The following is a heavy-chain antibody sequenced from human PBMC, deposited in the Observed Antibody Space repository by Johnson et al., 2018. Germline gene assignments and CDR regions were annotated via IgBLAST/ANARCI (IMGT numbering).Heavy chain of an antibody. D-gene: IGHD1-1*01. Sequence: VQLVESGGGLVQPGGSLRLSCAASGFTFSSYSMNWVRQAPGKGLEWVSYISSSSGYIYYADPVKGRFTISRDNAKNSLYVQMNSLRAEDTAVYYCARATWNGEDYGMDVWGQGTTVTVSS. V-gene: IGHV3-21*05. CDR1: GFTFSSYS. CDR3: ARATWNGEDYGMDV. CDR2: ISSSSGYI. J-gene: IGHJ6*02.